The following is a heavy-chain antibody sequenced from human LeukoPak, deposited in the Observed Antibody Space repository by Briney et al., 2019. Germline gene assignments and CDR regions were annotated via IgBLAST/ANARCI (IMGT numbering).Heavy chain of an antibody. D-gene: IGHD6-13*01. J-gene: IGHJ4*02. CDR3: ARDGAAAATPFNY. CDR1: GFTLSSYE. Sequence: PGGSLRLSCAASGFTLSSYEMNWVRQAPGKGLEWVSYISSSGSSMYYTDSVKGRFTISRDNAKNSLYLQMNSLRAEDTAVYYCARDGAAAATPFNYWGQGTLVTVSS. V-gene: IGHV3-48*03. CDR2: ISSSGSSM.